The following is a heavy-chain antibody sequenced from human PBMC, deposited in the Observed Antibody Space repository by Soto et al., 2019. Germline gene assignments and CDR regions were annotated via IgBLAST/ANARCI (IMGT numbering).Heavy chain of an antibody. J-gene: IGHJ6*04. CDR3: AIDLWSYCGTGWYALDD. V-gene: IGHV4-4*08. CDR2: TYNTGSP. Sequence: QVQLKESGPGLVKPSETLSLTCTVSGGSLSRYYWSWIRQPPGKGLVWIGYTYNTGSPVHYPSLKGRGTIPVGTSKEQVSLKLNSDTTADTHVDNGAIDLWSYCGTGWYALDDCGKGTEVTGSS. D-gene: IGHD2-21*01. CDR1: GGSLSRYY.